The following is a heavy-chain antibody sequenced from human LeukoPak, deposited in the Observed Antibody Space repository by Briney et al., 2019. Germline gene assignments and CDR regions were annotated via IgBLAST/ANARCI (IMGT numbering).Heavy chain of an antibody. CDR2: IFYSGNT. Sequence: PSETLSLTCTVSGGSISSSSYYWGWIRQPPGKGLEWIGSIFYSGNTYYNPSLKSRVTISVDTSKNQFSLKLSSVTAADTAVYSCARHTRNHYDSSGYYYPGAFDIWGQGTMVTVSS. V-gene: IGHV4-39*01. D-gene: IGHD3-22*01. CDR3: ARHTRNHYDSSGYYYPGAFDI. CDR1: GGSISSSSYY. J-gene: IGHJ3*02.